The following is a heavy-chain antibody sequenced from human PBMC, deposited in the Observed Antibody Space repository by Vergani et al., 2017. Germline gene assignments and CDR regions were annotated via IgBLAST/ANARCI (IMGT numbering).Heavy chain of an antibody. V-gene: IGHV4-59*01. CDR2: IYYSGST. CDR1: GGSISSYY. CDR3: VREQQLAYYFDY. J-gene: IGHJ4*02. Sequence: QVQLQESGPGLVKPSETLSLTCTVSGGSISSYYWSWIRQPPGKGLEWIGYIYYSGSTNYNPSLKRRVTISVDTSKNQFPLKLSSVTAADTAVYYCVREQQLAYYFDYWGQGTLVTVSS. D-gene: IGHD6-13*01.